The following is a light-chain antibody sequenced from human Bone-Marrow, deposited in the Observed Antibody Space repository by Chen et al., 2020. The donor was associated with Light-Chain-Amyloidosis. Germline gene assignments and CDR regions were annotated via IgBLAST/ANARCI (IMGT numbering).Light chain of an antibody. CDR2: DVS. V-gene: IGLV2-11*01. J-gene: IGLJ1*01. CDR1: SSDVGGYNY. Sequence: QSALTQPRSVSGSPGQSVTISCTGTSSDVGGYNYVSWYQQHPGKAPKPMISDVSRRPSGVPDRFSGAKSGNTASLTISGLQAEDEADYYCCSFAGSPYVFGTGTKVTVL. CDR3: CSFAGSPYV.